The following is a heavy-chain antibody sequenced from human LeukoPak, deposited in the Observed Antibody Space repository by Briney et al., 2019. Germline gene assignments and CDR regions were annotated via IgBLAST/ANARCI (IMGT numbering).Heavy chain of an antibody. Sequence: SETLSLTCTVSGGSISSGDYYWSWIRQPPGKGLEWIGYIYYSGSTYYNPSLKSRVTISVDTSKNQFSLKLSSVTAADTAVYNCAREMATITDPWGQGTLVTVSS. V-gene: IGHV4-30-4*01. CDR3: AREMATITDP. CDR1: GGSISSGDYY. D-gene: IGHD5-24*01. J-gene: IGHJ5*02. CDR2: IYYSGST.